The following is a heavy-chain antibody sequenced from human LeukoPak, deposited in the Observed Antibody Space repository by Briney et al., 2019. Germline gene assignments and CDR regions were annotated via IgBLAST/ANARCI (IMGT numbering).Heavy chain of an antibody. D-gene: IGHD5-18*01. CDR1: GYTFTSYA. V-gene: IGHV7-4-1*02. J-gene: IGHJ6*02. CDR3: ARVGAMVTRYYGMDV. Sequence: WASVKVSCKASGYTFTSYAMNWVRQAPGQGLEWMGWINTNTGNPTYAQGFTGRFVFSLDTSVSTAYLQISSLKAEDTAVYYCARVGAMVTRYYGMDVWGQGTTVTVSS. CDR2: INTNTGNP.